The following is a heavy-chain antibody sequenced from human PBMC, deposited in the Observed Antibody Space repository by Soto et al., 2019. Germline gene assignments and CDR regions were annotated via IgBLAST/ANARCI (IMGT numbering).Heavy chain of an antibody. CDR3: AKSLIAARGFDY. CDR2: ISWNSGSI. Sequence: EVQLLESGGGLVQPGRSLRLSCAASGFTFDDYAMHWVRQAPGKGLEWVSGISWNSGSIGYADSVKGRFTISRDNAKNSLYLQMNSLRAEDTALYYCAKSLIAARGFDYWGQGTLVTVSS. V-gene: IGHV3-9*01. J-gene: IGHJ4*02. D-gene: IGHD6-6*01. CDR1: GFTFDDYA.